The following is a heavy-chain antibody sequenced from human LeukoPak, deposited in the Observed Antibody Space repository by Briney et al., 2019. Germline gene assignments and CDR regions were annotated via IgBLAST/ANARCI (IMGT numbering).Heavy chain of an antibody. CDR2: INHSGST. D-gene: IGHD3-16*02. V-gene: IGHV4-34*01. J-gene: IGHJ4*02. CDR3: SSTFVGVIALGY. Sequence: KPSETLSLTCAVYGGSFSGYYWSWIRQPPGKGLEWIGEINHSGSTNYNPSLKSRVTISVDTSTNQFSLKLSSVTAADTALYYCSSTFVGVIALGYWGQGTMVTVSS. CDR1: GGSFSGYY.